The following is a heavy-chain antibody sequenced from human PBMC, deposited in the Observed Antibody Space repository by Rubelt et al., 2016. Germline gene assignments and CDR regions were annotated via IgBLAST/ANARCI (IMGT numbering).Heavy chain of an antibody. CDR1: TFSGSA. Sequence: TFSGSAMHWVRQASRKGLEWVGRIRSKANSYATAYAASVKGRFTISRDDSKNTAYLQMNSLKTEDTAVYYCAKGSQVYDFWSCYYLWFDPWGQGTLVTVSS. J-gene: IGHJ5*02. CDR2: IRSKANSYAT. V-gene: IGHV3-73*01. D-gene: IGHD3-3*01. CDR3: AKGSQVYDFWSCYYLWFDP.